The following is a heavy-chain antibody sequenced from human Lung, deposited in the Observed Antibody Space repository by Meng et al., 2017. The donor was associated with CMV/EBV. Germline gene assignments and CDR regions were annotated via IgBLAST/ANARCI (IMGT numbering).Heavy chain of an antibody. D-gene: IGHD6-13*01. CDR3: ARGGSSWYYLDY. Sequence: GGSLRLXXAASGFTFGAYGMNWVRQAPGKGLEWVSFISTSGSYIYYADSVKGRFTISRDNAKNSLSLQMNSLSAEDTAVYYCARGGSSWYYLDYWGQGTRVTVAS. J-gene: IGHJ4*02. CDR2: ISTSGSYI. CDR1: GFTFGAYG. V-gene: IGHV3-21*01.